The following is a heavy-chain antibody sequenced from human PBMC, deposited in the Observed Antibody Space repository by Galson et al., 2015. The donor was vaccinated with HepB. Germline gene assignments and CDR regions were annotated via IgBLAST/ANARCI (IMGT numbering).Heavy chain of an antibody. V-gene: IGHV1-3*01. CDR3: ARVGFDYDSGAFRGLWH. CDR1: GYSFMRYY. CDR2: INGGNGDT. J-gene: IGHJ4*02. D-gene: IGHD3-22*01. Sequence: SVKVSCKASGYSFMRYYMHWVRQAPGQGLEWMGWINGGNGDTKYSQKFQGRLTISRDISASTAYMDLSSLRSEDTAVYYCARVGFDYDSGAFRGLWHRGQGTLVTVSS.